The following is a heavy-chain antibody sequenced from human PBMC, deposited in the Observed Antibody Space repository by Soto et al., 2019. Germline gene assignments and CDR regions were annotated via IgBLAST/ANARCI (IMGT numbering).Heavy chain of an antibody. CDR3: ASQGEYYDSSGYYDY. D-gene: IGHD3-22*01. Sequence: SETLSLTCAVSGGSISSGGYSWSWIRQPPGKGLEWIGYIYHSGSTYYDPSLKSRVTISVDRSKNQFSLKLSSVTAADTAVYYCASQGEYYDSSGYYDYWGQGTLVTVSS. J-gene: IGHJ4*02. V-gene: IGHV4-30-2*01. CDR1: GGSISSGGYS. CDR2: IYHSGST.